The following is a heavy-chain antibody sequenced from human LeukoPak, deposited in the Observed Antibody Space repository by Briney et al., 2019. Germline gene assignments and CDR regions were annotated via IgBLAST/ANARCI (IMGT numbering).Heavy chain of an antibody. CDR1: GFTFSHYA. CDR3: AREGHYDILTGYSPVEYYYYFMDV. J-gene: IGHJ6*03. V-gene: IGHV3-30*04. CDR2: ISSDGSDK. Sequence: GGSLRLSCAASGFTFSHYAIHWVRQAPGKGLEWVGVISSDGSDKYHADSVKGRFTVSRDNSKNTLYLQMNSLRPEDTAVYYCAREGHYDILTGYSPVEYYYYFMDVWGKGTTVTVSS. D-gene: IGHD3-9*01.